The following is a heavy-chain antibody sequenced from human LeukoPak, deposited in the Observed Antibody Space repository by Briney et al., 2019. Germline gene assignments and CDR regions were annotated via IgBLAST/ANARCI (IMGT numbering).Heavy chain of an antibody. CDR2: IYHSGTT. Sequence: SETLSLTCTVSGGSVRSNSYYWSWIRQPPGKGLEWIGYIYHSGTTNYNPSLKSRVTISVDTSKNQFSLNLSSVTAADTAVYYCARATPGFCSGWFNNWFDPWGQGTLVTVSS. J-gene: IGHJ5*02. D-gene: IGHD6-19*01. CDR1: GGSVRSNSYY. V-gene: IGHV4-61*01. CDR3: ARATPGFCSGWFNNWFDP.